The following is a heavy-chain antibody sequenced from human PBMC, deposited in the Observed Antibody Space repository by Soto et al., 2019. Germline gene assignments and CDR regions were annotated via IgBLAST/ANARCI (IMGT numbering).Heavy chain of an antibody. CDR1: GGTFSSYA. J-gene: IGHJ6*02. Sequence: ASVKVSCKASGGTFSSYAISWVRQAPGQGLEWMGGIIPIFGTANYAQKFQGRVTITADESTSTAYMELSSLRSEDTAVYYCARDCSSTSCSNGYYYYYGMDVWGQGTTVTVSS. V-gene: IGHV1-69*13. CDR2: IIPIFGTA. CDR3: ARDCSSTSCSNGYYYYYGMDV. D-gene: IGHD2-2*01.